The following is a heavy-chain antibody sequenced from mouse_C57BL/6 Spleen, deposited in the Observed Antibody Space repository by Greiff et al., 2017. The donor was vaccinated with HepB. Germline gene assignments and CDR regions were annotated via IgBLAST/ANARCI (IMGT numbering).Heavy chain of an antibody. CDR1: GFNIKDDY. J-gene: IGHJ3*01. Sequence: VQLKESGAELVRPGASVKLSCTASGFNIKDDYMHWVKQRPEQGLEWIGWIDPENGDTEYASKFQGKATITADTSSNTAYLQRSSLTSEDTAVYYCTTSYYGSSRFAYWGQGTLVTVSA. CDR2: IDPENGDT. CDR3: TTSYYGSSRFAY. D-gene: IGHD1-1*01. V-gene: IGHV14-4*01.